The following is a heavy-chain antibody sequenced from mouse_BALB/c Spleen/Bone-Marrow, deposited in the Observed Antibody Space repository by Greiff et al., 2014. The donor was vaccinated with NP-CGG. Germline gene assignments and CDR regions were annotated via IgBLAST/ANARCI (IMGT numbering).Heavy chain of an antibody. CDR3: ANYYGSTWFAY. Sequence: EVQVEESGGGLVKPGGSLKLSCAASGFTFSDYYMYWVRQTPEKRLEWVATISDGGSYTYYPDSVKGRFTISRDNAKNNLYLQMSSLKSEDTAMYYCANYYGSTWFAYWGQGTLVTVSA. D-gene: IGHD1-1*01. J-gene: IGHJ3*01. V-gene: IGHV5-4*02. CDR2: ISDGGSYT. CDR1: GFTFSDYY.